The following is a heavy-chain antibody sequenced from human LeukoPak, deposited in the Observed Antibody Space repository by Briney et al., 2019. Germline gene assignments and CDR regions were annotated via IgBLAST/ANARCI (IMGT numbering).Heavy chain of an antibody. Sequence: SETLSLTCTVSGGSISSGSYYWSWIRQPAGKGLEWIGRIYTSGSTNYNPSLMSRVTISVDTSKNQFSLTLSSVTAADTAVYYCARGGEYCSSTSCYGRFDYWGQGTLVTVSS. V-gene: IGHV4-61*02. CDR2: IYTSGST. CDR1: GGSISSGSYY. CDR3: ARGGEYCSSTSCYGRFDY. J-gene: IGHJ4*02. D-gene: IGHD2-2*01.